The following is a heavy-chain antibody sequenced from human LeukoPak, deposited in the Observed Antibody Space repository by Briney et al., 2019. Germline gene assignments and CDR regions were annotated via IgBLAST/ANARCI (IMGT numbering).Heavy chain of an antibody. CDR2: IYTSGNT. J-gene: IGHJ4*02. D-gene: IGHD3-22*01. CDR1: GFTVSRSY. V-gene: IGHV3-53*01. Sequence: GGSLRLSCAASGFTVSRSYISWVRQAPGKGLEWVSVIYTSGNTYYADSVKGRFTISRDNSKNTPYLQMNSLRAEDTAVYYCARAPFYFDSSNYPYFDYWGQGTLVTVSS. CDR3: ARAPFYFDSSNYPYFDY.